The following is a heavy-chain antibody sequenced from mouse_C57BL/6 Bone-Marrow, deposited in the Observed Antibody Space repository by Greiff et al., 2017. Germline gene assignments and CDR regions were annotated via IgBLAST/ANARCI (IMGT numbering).Heavy chain of an antibody. CDR2: IYPRSGNT. CDR1: GYTFTSYG. D-gene: IGHD1-1*01. J-gene: IGHJ1*03. CDR3: ARKIDFHYDGSSYPPYWYVGV. V-gene: IGHV1-81*01. Sequence: QVQLQQSGAELARPGASVKLSCKASGYTFTSYGISWVKQRTGQGLEWIGEIYPRSGNTYYNEKFKGKATLTADKSSSTAYMELRSLASEDSAVYFCARKIDFHYDGSSYPPYWYVGVWGTGTTVTVAS.